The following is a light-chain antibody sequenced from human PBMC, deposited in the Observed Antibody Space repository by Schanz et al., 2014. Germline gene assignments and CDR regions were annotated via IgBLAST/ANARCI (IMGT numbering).Light chain of an antibody. CDR3: QTWGTGIHV. CDR1: SGHSSYA. V-gene: IGLV4-69*01. Sequence: QLVLTQSPSASASLGASVKLTCTLSSGHSSYAIAWHQQQPEKGPRYLMKLNGDGSHSKGDGIPDRFSGSSSGAERYLTISSLQSEDEADYYCQTWGTGIHVFGTGTKLTVL. J-gene: IGLJ1*01. CDR2: LNGDGSH.